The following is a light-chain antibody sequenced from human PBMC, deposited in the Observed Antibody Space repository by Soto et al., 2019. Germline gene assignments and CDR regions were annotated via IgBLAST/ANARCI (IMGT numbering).Light chain of an antibody. V-gene: IGLV1-51*01. J-gene: IGLJ3*02. CDR2: DNS. Sequence: QSVLTQPPSVSAAPGQKVTISCSGSSSNIGSNYVSWYQHVPGTAPKRVINDNSDRPSGIPDRFSGSKSGTSATLDITGLQTGDEADYYCGTWDSSLSAVVFGGGTKLTVL. CDR3: GTWDSSLSAVV. CDR1: SSNIGSNY.